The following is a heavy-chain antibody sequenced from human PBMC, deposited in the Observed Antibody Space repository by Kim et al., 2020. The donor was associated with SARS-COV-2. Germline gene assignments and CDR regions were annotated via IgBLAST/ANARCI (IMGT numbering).Heavy chain of an antibody. Sequence: SETLSLTCAVYGGSFSGYYWSWIRQPPGKGLEWIGEINHSGSTNYNPSLKSRVTISVDTSKNQFSLKLSSVTAADTAVYYCARGGRLDFWSGYGFDYWGQGTLVTVSS. CDR1: GGSFSGYY. CDR3: ARGGRLDFWSGYGFDY. D-gene: IGHD3-3*01. J-gene: IGHJ4*02. CDR2: INHSGST. V-gene: IGHV4-34*01.